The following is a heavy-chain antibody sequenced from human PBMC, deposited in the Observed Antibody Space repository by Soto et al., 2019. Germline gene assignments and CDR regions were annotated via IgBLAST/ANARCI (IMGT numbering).Heavy chain of an antibody. CDR1: GFTFSDYY. CDR3: XSHIAARAYYYYMDV. J-gene: IGHJ6*03. Sequence: PXGSLRLSCAASGFTFSDYYMSWIRQAQGKGLEWVSYISSSGSTIYYADSVKGRFTISRDNAKNSLYLQMNSLRAEDTAVYYYXSHIAARAYYYYMDVWGKGTTVTVSS. V-gene: IGHV3-11*01. CDR2: ISSSGSTI. D-gene: IGHD6-6*01.